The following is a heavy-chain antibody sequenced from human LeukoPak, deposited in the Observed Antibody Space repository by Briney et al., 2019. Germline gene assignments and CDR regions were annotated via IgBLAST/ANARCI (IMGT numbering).Heavy chain of an antibody. Sequence: PGGSLRLSCAASGFTFSSYSVNWVRQAPGKGLEWVSSISSSSSYIYYADSVEGRFTISRDNAKNSLYLQMNSLRAEDTAVYYCAGEDIVVVPAAPLNDAFDIWGQGTMVTVSS. J-gene: IGHJ3*02. D-gene: IGHD2-2*01. CDR3: AGEDIVVVPAAPLNDAFDI. CDR2: ISSSSSYI. CDR1: GFTFSSYS. V-gene: IGHV3-21*01.